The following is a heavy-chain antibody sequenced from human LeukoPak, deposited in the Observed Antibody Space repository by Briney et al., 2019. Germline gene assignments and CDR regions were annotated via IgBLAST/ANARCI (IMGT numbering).Heavy chain of an antibody. D-gene: IGHD6-19*01. CDR3: AKDRYSSGWYSDFDY. V-gene: IGHV3-30*18. CDR2: ISDDGSNE. CDR1: GFTFSNYA. Sequence: PGGSLRLSCAASGFTFSNYAMHWVRQAPGKGLEWVAVISDDGSNEYYGDSVKGRFTISRDNSKNTVYLQMNSLRAADTAVYYCAKDRYSSGWYSDFDYWGQGTLVTVSS. J-gene: IGHJ4*02.